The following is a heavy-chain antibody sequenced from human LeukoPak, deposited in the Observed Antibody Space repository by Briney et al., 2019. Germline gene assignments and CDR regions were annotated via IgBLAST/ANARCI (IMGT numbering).Heavy chain of an antibody. J-gene: IGHJ4*02. CDR2: NYPDDSDT. D-gene: IGHD2-21*02. CDR1: EYCFTSYL. Sequence: SQKISYTGSEYCFTSYLHCGGRQLPGKLVELIGINYPDDSDTRYSPPFQGQVTISADKSISTAYLQWSSLKASDTAMYYCARVSLYCGGDCYSAPFDYWGQGTLVTVSS. V-gene: IGHV5-51*01. CDR3: ARVSLYCGGDCYSAPFDY.